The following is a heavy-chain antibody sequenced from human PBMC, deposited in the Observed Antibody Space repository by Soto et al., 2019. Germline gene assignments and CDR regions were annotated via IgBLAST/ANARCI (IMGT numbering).Heavy chain of an antibody. CDR3: ARPRSMSSSGFDI. Sequence: PGGSLRLSYAASGFVFSSHWIHWVRQAPGQGPVGVSRISTDGSFTSYADFVKGRFTISRDNAKNTLYLQMNSLRAEDTAVYYCARPRSMSSSGFDIWGQGTMVTVSS. CDR1: GFVFSSHW. CDR2: ISTDGSFT. D-gene: IGHD6-6*01. V-gene: IGHV3-74*01. J-gene: IGHJ3*02.